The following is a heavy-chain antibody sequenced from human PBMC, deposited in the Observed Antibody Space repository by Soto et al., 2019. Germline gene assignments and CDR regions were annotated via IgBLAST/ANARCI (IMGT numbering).Heavy chain of an antibody. CDR1: GFTFRNFV. D-gene: IGHD2-15*01. CDR3: AQDRGWGVVSPSHDS. CDR2: IRASGGQT. V-gene: IGHV3-23*01. J-gene: IGHJ4*02. Sequence: EVQLLESGGGVVQPGGSLRLSCAASGFTFRNFVMSWVRQAAGKGLEWVSAIRASGGQTLYTDSVKGRFTISRDNSKNRLYLQSNNLRDEDTALYFCAQDRGWGVVSPSHDSWGQGTLVTVSS.